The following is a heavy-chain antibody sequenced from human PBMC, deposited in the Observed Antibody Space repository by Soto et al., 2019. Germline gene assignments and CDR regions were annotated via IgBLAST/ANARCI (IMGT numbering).Heavy chain of an antibody. CDR3: ARDRNSRMYGWDDLPYYYYGMDV. CDR2: IYYSGST. CDR1: GGSISSGDYY. Sequence: PSETLSLTCTVSGGSISSGDYYWSWIRQPPGKGLEWIGYIYYSGSTYYNPSLKSRVTISVDTSKNQFSLKLSSVTAADTAVYYCARDRNSRMYGWDDLPYYYYGMDVWGQGTTVTVSS. V-gene: IGHV4-30-4*01. J-gene: IGHJ6*02. D-gene: IGHD3-3*01.